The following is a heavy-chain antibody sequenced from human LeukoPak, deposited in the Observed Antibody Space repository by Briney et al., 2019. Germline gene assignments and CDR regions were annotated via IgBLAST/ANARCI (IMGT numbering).Heavy chain of an antibody. Sequence: SGGSLRLSCAASGFTVSSNYMSWVRQAPGKGLEGVSVIYSGGSTYYADSVKGRFTISRDNSKNTLYLQMNSLRAEDTAVYYCARARWFGEFPLYYFDYWGQGTLVTVSS. J-gene: IGHJ4*02. V-gene: IGHV3-66*01. CDR1: GFTVSSNY. CDR3: ARARWFGEFPLYYFDY. D-gene: IGHD3-10*01. CDR2: IYSGGST.